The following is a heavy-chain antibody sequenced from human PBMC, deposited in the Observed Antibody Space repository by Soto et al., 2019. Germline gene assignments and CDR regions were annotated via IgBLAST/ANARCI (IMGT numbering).Heavy chain of an antibody. V-gene: IGHV3-21*01. CDR2: ISSTSSYT. D-gene: IGHD6-19*01. CDR3: ARDLALAGNY. CDR1: GFTFSSYA. J-gene: IGHJ4*02. Sequence: LRLSCAASGFTFSSYAMNLVRQTQEKGLEWVSSISSTSSYTHYSDSVKGRFTISRDNANNSLFLQMNSLRAEDTATYYCARDLALAGNYWGQGVLVTVSS.